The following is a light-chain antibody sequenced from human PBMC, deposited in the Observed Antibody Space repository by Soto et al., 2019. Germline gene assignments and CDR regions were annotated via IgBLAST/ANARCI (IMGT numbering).Light chain of an antibody. CDR3: QQYKSYRA. V-gene: IGKV1-5*03. J-gene: IGKJ1*01. CDR2: KAS. Sequence: DIQMTQSPSTLSASVGDRVTITCRASQSISSWLAWYQQKPGKAPKLLIYKASTLESGVPSNFSGSGSGTEFTLTINSLQPDDSATYYCQQYKSYRAFGQGTKVDIK. CDR1: QSISSW.